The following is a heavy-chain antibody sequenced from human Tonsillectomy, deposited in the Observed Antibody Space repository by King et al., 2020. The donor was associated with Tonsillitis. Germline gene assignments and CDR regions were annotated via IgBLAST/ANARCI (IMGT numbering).Heavy chain of an antibody. D-gene: IGHD2-8*01. V-gene: IGHV3-13*05. CDR2: VGAAGDP. Sequence: QLVQSGGGLVQPGGSLRLSCAASGFTFTNYDMRWVRQATGTSLEWVSTVGAAGDPYYPASVKGRITMSRENAKNSLYLQMNSLRAGDTAVYYCARGTNGMLDYWGQGTLVTVSS. CDR3: ARGTNGMLDY. J-gene: IGHJ4*02. CDR1: GFTFTNYD.